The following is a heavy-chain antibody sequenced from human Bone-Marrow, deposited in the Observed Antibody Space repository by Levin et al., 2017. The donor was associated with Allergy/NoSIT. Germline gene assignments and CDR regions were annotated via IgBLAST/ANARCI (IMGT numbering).Heavy chain of an antibody. Sequence: PGGSLRLSCAASGFTFGSYWMSWVRQAPGKGLEWVASMKHDGSEEYSVDSVMGRFTISRDNAKNSLFLQMNNLSPEDTAVYYCARYLIRTGSWYDYFDYWGQGTLVTVSS. CDR2: MKHDGSEE. CDR1: GFTFGSYW. CDR3: ARYLIRTGSWYDYFDY. V-gene: IGHV3-7*01. D-gene: IGHD6-13*01. J-gene: IGHJ4*02.